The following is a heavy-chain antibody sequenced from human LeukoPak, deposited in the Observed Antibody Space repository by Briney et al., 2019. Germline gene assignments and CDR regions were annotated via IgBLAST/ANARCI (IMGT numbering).Heavy chain of an antibody. CDR3: AKVNFDFWSTDESGAFDI. V-gene: IGHV3-23*01. CDR2: ISGSGGST. Sequence: PGGSLRLSCAASGFTFSSYAMNWVRQAPGKGLEWVPGISGSGGSTYYADSVKGRFTISRDNSKNTLYLQMNSLRAEDTAVYYCAKVNFDFWSTDESGAFDIWGQGTMVTVSS. J-gene: IGHJ3*02. CDR1: GFTFSSYA. D-gene: IGHD3-3*01.